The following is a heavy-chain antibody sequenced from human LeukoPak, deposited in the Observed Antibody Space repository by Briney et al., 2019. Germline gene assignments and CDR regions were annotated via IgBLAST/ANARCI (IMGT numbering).Heavy chain of an antibody. D-gene: IGHD6-19*01. CDR1: GFTFSSYG. J-gene: IGHJ4*02. V-gene: IGHV3-30*02. CDR2: IRSDGSNK. CDR3: VRILSSAWGELGY. Sequence: GGSLRLSCAASGFTFSSYGMHWVRQAPGKGLKWVAFIRSDGSNKYYADSVKGRFTISRDNSKNTLYLQMNSLRAEDTAVYYCVRILSSAWGELGYWGQGTLVTVSS.